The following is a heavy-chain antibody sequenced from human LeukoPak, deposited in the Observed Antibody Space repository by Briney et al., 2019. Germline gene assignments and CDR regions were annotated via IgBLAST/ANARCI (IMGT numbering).Heavy chain of an antibody. J-gene: IGHJ4*02. V-gene: IGHV1-69*13. CDR3: ARVSCSGGSCYRDYFDY. CDR2: IIPIFGTA. D-gene: IGHD2-15*01. CDR1: GGTFSSYA. Sequence: ASVKVSCKASGGTFSSYAISWVRQAPGQGLEWMGGIIPIFGTANHAQKFQGRVTITADESTSTAYMELSSLRSEDTAVYYCARVSCSGGSCYRDYFDYWGQGTLVTVSS.